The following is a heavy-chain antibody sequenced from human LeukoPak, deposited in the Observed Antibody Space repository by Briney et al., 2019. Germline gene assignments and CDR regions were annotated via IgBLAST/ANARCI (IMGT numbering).Heavy chain of an antibody. CDR3: ARHNSGSYYPVAY. V-gene: IGHV4-59*08. D-gene: IGHD1-26*01. CDR2: IYYSGST. CDR1: GGSLSSYY. J-gene: IGHJ4*02. Sequence: SETLSLTCTVSGGSLSSYYWSWIRQPPGKGLEWIGYIYYSGSTTYNPSLRSRVTISVDTSKNQFSLKLSSVTAADTAVYYCARHNSGSYYPVAYWGQGTLVTVSS.